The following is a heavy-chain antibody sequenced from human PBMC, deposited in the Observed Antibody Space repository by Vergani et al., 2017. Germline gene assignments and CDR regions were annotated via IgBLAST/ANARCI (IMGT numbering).Heavy chain of an antibody. J-gene: IGHJ6*03. D-gene: IGHD2-2*01. CDR3: ARGAGYCSSTSCPPTLRNYYYYMDV. V-gene: IGHV3-21*01. Sequence: EVQLVESGGGLVKRGGSLRLSCAASGFTFSSYSMNWVRQAPGKGLEWVSSISSSSSYIHYSDSLKGRFTISRDNAKSSLYLQMNSLRAEDTGVYYCARGAGYCSSTSCPPTLRNYYYYMDVWGKGTTVTVSS. CDR2: ISSSSSYI. CDR1: GFTFSSYS.